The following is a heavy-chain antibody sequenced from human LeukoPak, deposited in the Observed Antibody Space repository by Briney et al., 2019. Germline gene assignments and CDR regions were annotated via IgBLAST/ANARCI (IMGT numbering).Heavy chain of an antibody. CDR3: ARWGATYDFWSAYLPNWYDY. CDR1: GFTFSSYA. D-gene: IGHD3-3*01. J-gene: IGHJ5*01. V-gene: IGHV3-23*01. Sequence: GGSLRLSCAASGFTFSSYAMSWVRQAPGKGLEWVSAISGSGGSTYYADSVKGRFTISRDNSKNTLYLQMNSLRAEDTAVYYCARWGATYDFWSAYLPNWYDYWSQGTLVTVSS. CDR2: ISGSGGST.